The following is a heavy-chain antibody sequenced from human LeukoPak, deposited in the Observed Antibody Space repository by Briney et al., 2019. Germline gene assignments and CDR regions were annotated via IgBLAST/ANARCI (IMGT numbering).Heavy chain of an antibody. D-gene: IGHD6-6*01. CDR2: ISGSGART. CDR3: VKGRYSTSQYIGDY. Sequence: PGGSLRLSCAASGFTFSNYAMSWVRQAPGKGLEWVSSISGSGARTYYADSVKGRFTISRDNSKNTPCLQMNSLRAEDTAVYYCVKGRYSTSQYIGDYWGQGTLVTVSS. V-gene: IGHV3-23*01. CDR1: GFTFSNYA. J-gene: IGHJ4*02.